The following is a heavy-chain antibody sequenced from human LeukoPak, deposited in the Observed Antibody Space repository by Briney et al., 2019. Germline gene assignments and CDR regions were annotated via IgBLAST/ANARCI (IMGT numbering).Heavy chain of an antibody. D-gene: IGHD3-10*01. V-gene: IGHV4-34*01. CDR1: GGSFSGHY. CDR3: VGYYFGSESYHNYPNFDH. CDR2: ISPRGGT. J-gene: IGHJ4*02. Sequence: PSETLSLTCAVYGGSFSGHYGSWIRQPPGKGLEWIGEISPRGGTNYSPSLKSRVTISGDTSKHQFSLQLSSVTAADTAVYYCVGYYFGSESYHNYPNFDHWGQGTLVTVSS.